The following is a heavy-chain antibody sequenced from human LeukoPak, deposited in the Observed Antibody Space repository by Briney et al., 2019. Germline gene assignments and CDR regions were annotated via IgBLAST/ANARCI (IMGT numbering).Heavy chain of an antibody. CDR3: ANGAYYYDSSGSVY. J-gene: IGHJ4*02. CDR1: GFTFSSYA. CDR2: ISGSGGST. Sequence: PGGSLRLSCAASGFTFSSYAMSWVRQAPGKGLEWVSAISGSGGSTYYADSVKGRFTISRDNSKNTLYLQMNSLRAEDTAVYYCANGAYYYDSSGSVYGGQGTLVTVSS. V-gene: IGHV3-23*01. D-gene: IGHD3-22*01.